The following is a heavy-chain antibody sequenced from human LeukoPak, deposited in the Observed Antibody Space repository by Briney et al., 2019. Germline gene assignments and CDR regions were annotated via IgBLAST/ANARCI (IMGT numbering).Heavy chain of an antibody. CDR2: IWYDGSNK. CDR1: GFTFSSYG. Sequence: PGGSLRLSCAASGFTFSSYGMHWVRQAPGKGLEWVAVIWYDGSNKYYADSVKGRFTISRDNSKNTLYLQMNSLRAEDTAVYYCASLPLVGATDALFSWGQGTLVTVSS. D-gene: IGHD1-26*01. V-gene: IGHV3-33*01. CDR3: ASLPLVGATDALFS. J-gene: IGHJ4*02.